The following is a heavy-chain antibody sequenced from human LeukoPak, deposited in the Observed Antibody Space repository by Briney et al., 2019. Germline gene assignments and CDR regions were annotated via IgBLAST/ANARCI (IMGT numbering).Heavy chain of an antibody. J-gene: IGHJ5*02. V-gene: IGHV3-21*01. CDR2: ISSSNSYI. CDR3: ARVSSGWSSNWFDP. Sequence: GGSLRLSCAASGFTFSSYTMNWVRQAPGKGLEWVSSISSSNSYIYYADSVKGRFTISRDNAKNSLYLQMNSLRAEDTAVYYCARVSSGWSSNWFDPWGQGTLVTVSS. CDR1: GFTFSSYT. D-gene: IGHD6-19*01.